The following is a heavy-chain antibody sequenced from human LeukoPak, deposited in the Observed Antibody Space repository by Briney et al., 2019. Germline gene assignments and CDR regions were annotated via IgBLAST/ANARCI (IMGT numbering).Heavy chain of an antibody. J-gene: IGHJ4*02. CDR2: ISAYNGNT. CDR3: ARDPSGTTLVRGVIID. Sequence: ASVKVSCKASGYTFTSYGISWVRQAPGQGLEWMGWISAYNGNTKYVQKFQGRVTMTTDTSTSTAYMELRSLRSDDTAVYYCARDPSGTTLVRGVIIDWGQGTLVTVSS. V-gene: IGHV1-18*01. D-gene: IGHD3-10*01. CDR1: GYTFTSYG.